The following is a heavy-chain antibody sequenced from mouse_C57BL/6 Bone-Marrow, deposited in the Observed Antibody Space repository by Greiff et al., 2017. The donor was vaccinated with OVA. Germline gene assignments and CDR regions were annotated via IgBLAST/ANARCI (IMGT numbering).Heavy chain of an antibody. V-gene: IGHV5-6*01. CDR1: GFTFSSYG. CDR2: ISSGGSYT. Sequence: EVQGVESGGDLVKPGGSLKLSCAASGFTFSSYGMSWVRQTPDKRLEWVATISSGGSYTYYPDSVKGRFTISRDNAKNTLYLQMSSLKSEDRAMYYCARHYGSSSFAYWGEGTLVTVCA. D-gene: IGHD1-1*01. J-gene: IGHJ3*01. CDR3: ARHYGSSSFAY.